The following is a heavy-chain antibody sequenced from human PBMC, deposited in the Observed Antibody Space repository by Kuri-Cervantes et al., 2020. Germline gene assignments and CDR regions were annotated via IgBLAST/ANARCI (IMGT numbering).Heavy chain of an antibody. J-gene: IGHJ3*02. CDR1: GFTFSSYG. Sequence: GESLKISCAASGFTFSSYGMHWVRQAPGKGLEWVAVISYDGSNKYYADSVKGRFTISRDNSKNTLYLQMNSLRAEDTAVYYCAKDLPRYYYDSSGYSDDDAFDIWGQGTMVTVSS. V-gene: IGHV3-30*18. CDR3: AKDLPRYYYDSSGYSDDDAFDI. D-gene: IGHD3-22*01. CDR2: ISYDGSNK.